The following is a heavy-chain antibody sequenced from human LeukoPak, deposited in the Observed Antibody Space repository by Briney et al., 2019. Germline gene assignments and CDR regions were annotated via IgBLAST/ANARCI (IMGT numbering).Heavy chain of an antibody. D-gene: IGHD3-22*01. J-gene: IGHJ4*02. CDR1: GYTFTSYG. CDR2: INPNSGGT. V-gene: IGHV1-2*02. CDR3: ARGHYYDSRIDY. Sequence: ASVKVSCKASGYTFTSYGISWVRQAPGQGLEWMGWINPNSGGTNYAQKFQGRVTMTRDTSISTAYMELSRLRSDDTAVYYCARGHYYDSRIDYWGQGTLVTVSS.